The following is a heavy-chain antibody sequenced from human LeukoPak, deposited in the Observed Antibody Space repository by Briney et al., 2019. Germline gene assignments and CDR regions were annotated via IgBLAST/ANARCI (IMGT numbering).Heavy chain of an antibody. J-gene: IGHJ6*04. D-gene: IGHD3-10*01. CDR1: GGTFSSYA. CDR2: IIPIFGTA. V-gene: IGHV1-69*06. CDR3: GREEIRVRGLIIFDSYYVRDF. Sequence: GSSVKVSCKASGGTFSSYAISWVRQAPGQGLEWMGGIIPIFGTANYAQKLQGRVTITADKSTSTAYMELSSLRSEDTAVYYCGREEIRVRGLIIFDSYYVRDFGGKGTTVTAS.